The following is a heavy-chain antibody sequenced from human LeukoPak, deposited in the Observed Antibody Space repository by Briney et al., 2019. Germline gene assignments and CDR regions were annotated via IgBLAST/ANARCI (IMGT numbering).Heavy chain of an antibody. J-gene: IGHJ4*02. Sequence: SETLSLTCTVSGGSLSSYYWSWIRQPPGKGVEGIGYIYTSGRTNYNPSLKSRVTISVDTSKNHFSLKLSSVTAADTAVYYCARWSGSHRGLDYWGQGTLVTVSS. D-gene: IGHD1-26*01. V-gene: IGHV4-4*09. CDR2: IYTSGRT. CDR3: ARWSGSHRGLDY. CDR1: GGSLSSYY.